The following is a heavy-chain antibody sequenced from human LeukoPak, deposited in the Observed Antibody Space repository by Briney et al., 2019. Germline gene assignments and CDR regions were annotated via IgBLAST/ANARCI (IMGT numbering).Heavy chain of an antibody. CDR1: GFTFSSYA. Sequence: PGGSLRLSCAASGFTFSSYAMSWVRQAPGKGLEWVSAISGSGGSTYYADSVKGRFTISRDNSKNTLYLQMNSLRAEDTAVYYCAKDYTVVVPAAMYSRLENWYFDLWGRGTLVTVSS. CDR2: ISGSGGST. CDR3: AKDYTVVVPAAMYSRLENWYFDL. V-gene: IGHV3-23*01. J-gene: IGHJ2*01. D-gene: IGHD2-2*01.